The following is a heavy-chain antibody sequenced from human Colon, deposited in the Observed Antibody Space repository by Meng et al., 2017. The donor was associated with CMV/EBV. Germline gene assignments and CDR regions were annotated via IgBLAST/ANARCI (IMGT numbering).Heavy chain of an antibody. D-gene: IGHD5-24*01. CDR1: GTTFSSHI. J-gene: IGHJ4*02. Sequence: SGTTFSSHIITWVRQAPGQGLEWVGRIIPMNGVTNYAQKLQGRVTISVDRATITAYMELSSLRSEDTAVYYCARRRRDGYNYYFDYWGQGILVTVSS. CDR2: IIPMNGVT. CDR3: ARRRRDGYNYYFDY. V-gene: IGHV1-69*02.